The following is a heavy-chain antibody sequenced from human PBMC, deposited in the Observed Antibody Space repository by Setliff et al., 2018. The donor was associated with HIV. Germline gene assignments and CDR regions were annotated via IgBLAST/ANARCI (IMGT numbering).Heavy chain of an antibody. CDR2: VNHRGIT. V-gene: IGHV4-34*01. D-gene: IGHD3-22*01. Sequence: SETLSLTCAVYGASFSNYYWSWIRQPPGKGLEWIGEVNHRGITNYNPSLKSRITISVDTSKNHLSLKVSSLTAADTAVYYCARAPYYDYRGLAVYYFDYWGQGTLVTVSS. CDR1: GASFSNYY. J-gene: IGHJ4*02. CDR3: ARAPYYDYRGLAVYYFDY.